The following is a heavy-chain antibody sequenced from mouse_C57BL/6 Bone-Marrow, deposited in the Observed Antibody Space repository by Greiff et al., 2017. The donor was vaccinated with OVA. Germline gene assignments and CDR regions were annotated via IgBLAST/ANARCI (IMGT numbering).Heavy chain of an antibody. CDR1: GYTFTSYW. V-gene: IGHV1-64*01. J-gene: IGHJ3*01. CDR2: IHPNSGST. Sequence: QVQLQQPGAELVKPGASVKLSCKASGYTFTSYWMHWVKQRPGQGLEWIGMIHPNSGSTNYNEKFKSKATLTVDKSSSTAYMQLSSLTSEDSAGYYCAREGLPAWFAYWGQGTLVTVSA. CDR3: AREGLPAWFAY. D-gene: IGHD2-2*01.